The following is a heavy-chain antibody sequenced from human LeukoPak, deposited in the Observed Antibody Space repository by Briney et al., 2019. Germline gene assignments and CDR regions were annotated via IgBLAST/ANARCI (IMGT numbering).Heavy chain of an antibody. D-gene: IGHD1-26*01. J-gene: IGHJ3*01. V-gene: IGHV7-4-1*02. Sequence: GASVKVSCKASGYSFNSQGMNWVRQAPGQGLEWMGWINTDSGNPTYAQGFTGRFVFSLDSAVSTAYLQISNLMPEDTGKYYCVKEILGFDLWGQGTMVTVSS. CDR1: GYSFNSQG. CDR2: INTDSGNP. CDR3: VKEILGFDL.